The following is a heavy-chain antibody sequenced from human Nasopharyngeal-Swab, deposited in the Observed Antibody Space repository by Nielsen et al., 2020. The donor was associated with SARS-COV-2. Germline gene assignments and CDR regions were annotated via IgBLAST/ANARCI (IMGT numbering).Heavy chain of an antibody. D-gene: IGHD2-2*01. Sequence: SVKVSCKASGGTFSSYAISWVRQAPGQGLEWMGGIIPIFGTANYAQKFQGRVTITADESTSTAYMELSSLRSEDTAVYYCASPDSPGGVPAARWPYYYYGMDVWGQWTTVTVSS. CDR1: GGTFSSYA. CDR3: ASPDSPGGVPAARWPYYYYGMDV. V-gene: IGHV1-69*13. J-gene: IGHJ6*02. CDR2: IIPIFGTA.